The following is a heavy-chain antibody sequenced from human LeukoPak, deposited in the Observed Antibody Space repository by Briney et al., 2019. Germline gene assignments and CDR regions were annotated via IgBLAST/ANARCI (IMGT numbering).Heavy chain of an antibody. CDR3: VYQVQGVVQ. J-gene: IGHJ4*02. CDR2: ISPDGATT. CDR1: GFTFSRFV. V-gene: IGHV3-64*05. D-gene: IGHD3-3*01. Sequence: GGSLRLSCSASGFTFSRFVMHWVRQAPGKGLEYVSGISPDGATTYYADSVKGRFTISRDNSKDTLYVQMSSLRTEDTAVYYCVYQVQGVVQWGQGTLVTVSS.